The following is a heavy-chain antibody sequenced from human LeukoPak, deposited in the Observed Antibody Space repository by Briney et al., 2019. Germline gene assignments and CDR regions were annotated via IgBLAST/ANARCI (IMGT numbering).Heavy chain of an antibody. CDR1: GFTFDDYG. D-gene: IGHD3/OR15-3a*01. CDR3: AKDRGNFWTGDAFDI. V-gene: IGHV3-20*04. J-gene: IGHJ3*02. CDR2: INWNGGST. Sequence: GGSLRLSCAASGFTFDDYGMSWVRQAPGKGLEWVSGINWNGGSTGYADSVKGRFTISRDNAKNSLYLQMNSLTAEDTAVYYCAKDRGNFWTGDAFDIWGRGTVVTVSS.